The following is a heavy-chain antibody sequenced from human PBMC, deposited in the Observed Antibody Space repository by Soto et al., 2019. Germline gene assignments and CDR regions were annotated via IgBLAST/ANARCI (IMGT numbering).Heavy chain of an antibody. Sequence: QVQLVQSGAEVKKPGSSVKVSCRASGGTFGSYAFSWVRQAPGQGLEWMGGIIPVSGTAHYAQKFQGRVTITADESTSTAYMELSTRSPQDTAVYYCATALRCRSTSCTLDYWGQGTRVIDSS. J-gene: IGHJ4*02. V-gene: IGHV1-69*01. CDR2: IIPVSGTA. D-gene: IGHD2-2*01. CDR3: ATALRCRSTSCTLDY. CDR1: GGTFGSYA.